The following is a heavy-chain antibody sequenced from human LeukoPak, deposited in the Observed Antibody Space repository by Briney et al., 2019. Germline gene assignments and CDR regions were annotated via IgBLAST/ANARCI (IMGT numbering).Heavy chain of an antibody. Sequence: GGSLRLSCAASGFTFSGYVMTWVRQVPGKGLEWVANINQDGSQTYYLDSVKARFTISRDNAKESVSLQMNSLRAEDTAIYYCSAILYHWGQGTLVTVSS. CDR2: INQDGSQT. V-gene: IGHV3-7*01. CDR3: SAILYH. J-gene: IGHJ4*02. D-gene: IGHD2-2*01. CDR1: GFTFSGYV.